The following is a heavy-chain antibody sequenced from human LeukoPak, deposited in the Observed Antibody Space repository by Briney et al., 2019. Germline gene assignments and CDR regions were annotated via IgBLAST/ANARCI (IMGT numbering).Heavy chain of an antibody. D-gene: IGHD4-17*01. V-gene: IGHV3-33*03. CDR1: GLTMNKFG. J-gene: IGHJ4*02. Sequence: GGSLRLSCAPSGLTMNKFGMQGLRQAPGKGLEWVAVIWNDGSQKHYIASVKGRFTISREKSMNTLSLQMNGLRVEDTGVYYCVKGADGDYNFEDSFYFESWGQGTLVTVSS. CDR3: VKGADGDYNFEDSFYFES. CDR2: IWNDGSQK.